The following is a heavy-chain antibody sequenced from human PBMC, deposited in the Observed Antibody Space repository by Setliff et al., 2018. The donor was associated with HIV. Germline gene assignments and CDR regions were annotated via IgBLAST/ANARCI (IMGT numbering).Heavy chain of an antibody. CDR2: IYSSGST. CDR1: GGSISDHY. J-gene: IGHJ6*03. V-gene: IGHV4-4*07. Sequence: PSETLSLTCTVSGGSISDHYWSWIRRPAGKGLEWIGRIYSSGSTDYSPSLKSRLTLSVDTSKNQFSLKLNSVTAADTAVYYCARDNLTATTVTTYHYYYMDIWGKGTTGTAP. D-gene: IGHD4-17*01. CDR3: ARDNLTATTVTTYHYYYMDI.